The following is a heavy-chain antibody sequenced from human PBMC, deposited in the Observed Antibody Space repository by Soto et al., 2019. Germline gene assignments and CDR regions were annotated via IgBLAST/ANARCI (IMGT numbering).Heavy chain of an antibody. Sequence: QLQLQESGSGLVKPSQTLSLTCAVSGGSISSGGYSWSWIRQPPGKGLEWIGYIYHSGSTYYNPPLESRVTIAVDRSKNQFSLKLSSVTAANTDVYYCARGQVVAAQHWGQGTLVNVSS. D-gene: IGHD2-15*01. V-gene: IGHV4-30-2*01. CDR2: IYHSGST. J-gene: IGHJ4*02. CDR1: GGSISSGGYS. CDR3: ARGQVVAAQH.